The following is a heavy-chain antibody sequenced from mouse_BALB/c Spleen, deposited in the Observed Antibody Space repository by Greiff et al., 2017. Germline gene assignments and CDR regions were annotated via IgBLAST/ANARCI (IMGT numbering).Heavy chain of an antibody. CDR3: TRGYHGLDY. Sequence: VQLQQPGAELVRPGASVKLSCKASGYTFTSYWINWVKQRPGQGLEWIGNIYPSDSYTNYNQKFKDKATLTVDKSSSTAYMQLSSPTSEDSAVYYCTRGYHGLDYWGQGTTLTVSS. CDR2: IYPSDSYT. CDR1: GYTFTSYW. V-gene: IGHV1-69*02. J-gene: IGHJ2*01. D-gene: IGHD1-2*01.